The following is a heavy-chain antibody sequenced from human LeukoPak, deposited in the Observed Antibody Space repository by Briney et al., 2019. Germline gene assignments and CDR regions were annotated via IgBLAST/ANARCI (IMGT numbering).Heavy chain of an antibody. CDR2: IKQDGSEK. CDR1: GFTFSSYW. D-gene: IGHD3-22*01. J-gene: IGHJ4*02. CDR3: ARCRYDSSGYYSIIDY. V-gene: IGHV3-7*01. Sequence: PGGSLRLSCAASGFTFSSYWMSWVRQAPGKGLEWVANIKQDGSEKYYVDSVKGRFTISRDNAKNSLYLQMNSLRAEDTAVYYCARCRYDSSGYYSIIDYWGQGTLVTVSS.